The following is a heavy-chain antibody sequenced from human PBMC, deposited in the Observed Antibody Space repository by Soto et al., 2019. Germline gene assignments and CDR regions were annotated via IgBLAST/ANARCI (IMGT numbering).Heavy chain of an antibody. D-gene: IGHD2-21*02. CDR1: GYTFTGYY. Sequence: ASVKVSCKASGYTFTGYYMHWVRQAPGQGLEWMGWINPNSGGTNYAQKFQGWVTMTRDTSISTAYMELSRLRSDDTAVYYGARGGVTGGDDAFDIWGQGTMVTVSS. CDR2: INPNSGGT. J-gene: IGHJ3*02. CDR3: ARGGVTGGDDAFDI. V-gene: IGHV1-2*04.